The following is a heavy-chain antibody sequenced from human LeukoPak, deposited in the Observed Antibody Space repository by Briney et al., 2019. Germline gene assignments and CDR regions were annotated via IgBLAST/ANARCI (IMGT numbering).Heavy chain of an antibody. J-gene: IGHJ4*02. D-gene: IGHD2-15*01. CDR2: ISSSSSYI. CDR1: GFTFSSYS. Sequence: GGSLRLSCAASGFTFSSYSMNWVRQAPGKGLEWVSSISSSSSYIYYADSVKGRFTISRDNAKNSLYLQMNSLRAEDTAVYYCARDGRPCGGGSCYWGGRNYFDYWGQGTLVTVSS. V-gene: IGHV3-21*01. CDR3: ARDGRPCGGGSCYWGGRNYFDY.